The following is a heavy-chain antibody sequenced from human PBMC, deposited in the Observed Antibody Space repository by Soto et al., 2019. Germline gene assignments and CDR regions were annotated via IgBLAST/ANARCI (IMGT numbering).Heavy chain of an antibody. J-gene: IGHJ4*02. D-gene: IGHD6-13*01. CDR2: ISHNGGST. CDR3: ARAETIAAAPLDY. Sequence: PVGSLRLSCAASGFIFSSYAMNWVRQAPGKGPEYVSAISHNGGSTYYADSVKGRFTISRDNSKKTLYLQMGSLRVDDTAVYYCARAETIAAAPLDYWGQGTLVTVSS. CDR1: GFIFSSYA. V-gene: IGHV3-64*02.